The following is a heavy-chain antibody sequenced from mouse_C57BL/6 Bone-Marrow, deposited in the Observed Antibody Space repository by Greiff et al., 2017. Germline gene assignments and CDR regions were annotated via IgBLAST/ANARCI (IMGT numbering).Heavy chain of an antibody. CDR2: INPNNGGT. J-gene: IGHJ3*01. Sequence: VQLQQSGPELVKPGASVKMSCKASGYTFTDYNMHWVKQSHGKSLAWIGYINPNNGGTSYNQKFKGKATLTVNKSSSTAYMELRSLTSEDSAVYYCAKVYDGHYVKFAYWGQGTLVTVSA. CDR3: AKVYDGHYVKFAY. CDR1: GYTFTDYN. V-gene: IGHV1-22*01. D-gene: IGHD2-3*01.